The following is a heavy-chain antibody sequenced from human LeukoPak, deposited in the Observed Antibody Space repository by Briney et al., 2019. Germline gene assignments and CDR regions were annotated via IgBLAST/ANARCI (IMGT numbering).Heavy chain of an antibody. V-gene: IGHV4-59*01. CDR3: ARVRGSSWHYPDAFDI. CDR1: GGSISSYY. Sequence: SETLSLTCTVSGGSISSYYWSWIRQPPGKGLEWIGYIYYSGSTNYNPSLKSRVTISVDTSKNQFSLKLSSVTAADTAVYYCARVRGSSWHYPDAFDIWGQGTMVTVSS. D-gene: IGHD6-13*01. CDR2: IYYSGST. J-gene: IGHJ3*02.